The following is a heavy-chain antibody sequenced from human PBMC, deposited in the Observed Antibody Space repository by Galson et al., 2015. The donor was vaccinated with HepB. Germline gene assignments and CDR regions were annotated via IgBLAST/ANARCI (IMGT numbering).Heavy chain of an antibody. CDR1: GFTFSNAW. V-gene: IGHV3-15*07. CDR2: IKSKTDGGTT. Sequence: SLRLSCAASGFTFSNAWMNWVRQAPGKGLEWVGRIKSKTDGGTTDYAAPVKGGFTISRDDSKNTLYLQMNSLKTEDTAVYYCTTASVIVVVPPGHDAFDIWGQGTMVTVSS. D-gene: IGHD2-21*01. CDR3: TTASVIVVVPPGHDAFDI. J-gene: IGHJ3*02.